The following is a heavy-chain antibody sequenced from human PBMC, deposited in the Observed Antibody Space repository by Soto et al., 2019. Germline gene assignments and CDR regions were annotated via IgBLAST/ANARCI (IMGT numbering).Heavy chain of an antibody. V-gene: IGHV1-69*13. Sequence: SVKVSCKASGGTFSSYAISWVRQAPGQGLEWMGGIIPIFGTANYAQKFQGRVTITADESTSTAYMELSSLRSEDTAVYYCARRAPPGIYYYSTGMAFGAKGTTVPVSP. J-gene: IGHJ6*04. CDR2: IIPIFGTA. CDR1: GGTFSSYA. CDR3: ARRAPPGIYYYSTGMAF.